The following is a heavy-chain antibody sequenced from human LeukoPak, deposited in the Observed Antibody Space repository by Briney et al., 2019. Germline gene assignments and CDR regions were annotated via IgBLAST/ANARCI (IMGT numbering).Heavy chain of an antibody. J-gene: IGHJ4*02. CDR2: ISGTGDT. Sequence: GGSLRLSCAASGFTFGSTDMTWVRQAPGGGLEWLSTISGTGDTYYADSVRGRFTISRDNSKTTLYLQMNSLRAEDTATYYCAKNSGIWSFWGQGALVTVSS. D-gene: IGHD1-26*01. V-gene: IGHV3-23*01. CDR1: GFTFGSTD. CDR3: AKNSGIWSF.